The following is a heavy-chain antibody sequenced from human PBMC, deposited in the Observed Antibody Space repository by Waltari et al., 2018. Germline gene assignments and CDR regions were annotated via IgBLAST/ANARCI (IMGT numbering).Heavy chain of an antibody. CDR2: IYPGDSDT. J-gene: IGHJ4*02. D-gene: IGHD6-13*01. Sequence: EVQLVQSGAEVKKPGESLKISCKGSGYSFTSYWIGWVRQMPGKGLEWMGIIYPGDSDTRYSPSFQGQVTISADKSISTAYMELSRLRSDDTAVYYCARALTWSSSWYWVYWGQGTLVTVSS. CDR1: GYSFTSYW. V-gene: IGHV5-51*03. CDR3: ARALTWSSSWYWVY.